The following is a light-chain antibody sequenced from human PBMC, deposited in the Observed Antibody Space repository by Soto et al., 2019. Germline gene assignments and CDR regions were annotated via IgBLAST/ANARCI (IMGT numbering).Light chain of an antibody. J-gene: IGKJ4*02. V-gene: IGKV3-15*01. CDR1: HSINRN. CDR2: SAS. Sequence: EIVMTQSPGFLSVSPGERVTLSCRASHSINRNLAWYQQKPGQGPRLLIYSASTRAAGIPPRFSGRGSGTEFTLTISSLQSEDFAVYYCQQYDNGPLLFGGGTKVGSK. CDR3: QQYDNGPLL.